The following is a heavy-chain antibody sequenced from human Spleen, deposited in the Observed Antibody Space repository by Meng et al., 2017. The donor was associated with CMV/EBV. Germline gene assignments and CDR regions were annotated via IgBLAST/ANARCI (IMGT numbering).Heavy chain of an antibody. D-gene: IGHD3-3*02. CDR2: INQRGSEK. J-gene: IGHJ4*02. CDR3: ARYLSLGY. CDR1: GFTFSSNW. V-gene: IGHV3-7*01. Sequence: GRSLRLSCAASGFTFSSNWMSWVRQAPGKGLEWVASINQRGSEKWYVDSVKGRFTISRDNAKNSLYLQMNSLRVEDTAVYYCARYLSLGYWGQGTLVTVSS.